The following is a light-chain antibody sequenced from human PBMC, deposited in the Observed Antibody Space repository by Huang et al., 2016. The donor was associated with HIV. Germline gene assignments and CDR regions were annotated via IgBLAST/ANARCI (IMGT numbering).Light chain of an antibody. V-gene: IGKV3-11*01. CDR1: QVVGNY. J-gene: IGKJ1*01. CDR3: HQRGNWPRT. CDR2: DAS. Sequence: EIVLTQSPATLSLSPGERATLSCRSSQVVGNYLAWYQQKPGQAPRLLIYDASNRATGIPGRCSGSGSGTDFTLTISSLEPEDFAVYYCHQRGNWPRTFGQGTKVEIK.